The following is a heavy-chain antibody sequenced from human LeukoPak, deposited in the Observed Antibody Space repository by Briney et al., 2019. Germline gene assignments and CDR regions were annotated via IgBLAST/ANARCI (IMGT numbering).Heavy chain of an antibody. Sequence: PGRSLRLSCAASGFTFSQFGMHWVRQAPGKGLEWVAIWYDGSEKFYGDSVKGRFTISRDNSKNTLYLQMNSLRAEDTAVYYCAKDHRATIFGVVTIDYWGQGTLVTVSS. CDR3: AKDHRATIFGVVTIDY. J-gene: IGHJ4*02. CDR1: GFTFSQFG. V-gene: IGHV3-33*06. CDR2: WYDGSEK. D-gene: IGHD3-3*01.